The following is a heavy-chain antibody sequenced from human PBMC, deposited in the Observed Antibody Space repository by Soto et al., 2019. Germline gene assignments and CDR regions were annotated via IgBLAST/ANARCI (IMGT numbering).Heavy chain of an antibody. CDR1: EFTFSSYA. CDR3: ARPIPRWSYHYGMDV. Sequence: QLVESGGRGVQPGRSLRLSCEASEFTFSSYAMHWVRQAPGRGLEWVALISFDGANEYYADSVKGRFIISRDNSKSMVYLQMNSLRPDDTAIYYCARPIPRWSYHYGMDVWGQGNTVTVSS. D-gene: IGHD2-15*01. CDR2: ISFDGANE. J-gene: IGHJ6*02. V-gene: IGHV3-30-3*01.